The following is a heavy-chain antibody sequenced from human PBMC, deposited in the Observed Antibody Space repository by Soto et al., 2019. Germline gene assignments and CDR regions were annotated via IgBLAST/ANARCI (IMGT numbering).Heavy chain of an antibody. CDR1: GGSFSGYY. D-gene: IGHD5-18*01. V-gene: IGHV4-34*01. J-gene: IGHJ6*02. CDR2: INHSGST. Sequence: SETLSLTSAVYGGSFSGYYWSWIRQPPGKGLEWIGEINHSGSTNYNPSLKSRVTISVDTSKNQFSLKLSSVTAADTAVYYCARLRQLWSTIYYFYGMDVWGQGTTVTVSS. CDR3: ARLRQLWSTIYYFYGMDV.